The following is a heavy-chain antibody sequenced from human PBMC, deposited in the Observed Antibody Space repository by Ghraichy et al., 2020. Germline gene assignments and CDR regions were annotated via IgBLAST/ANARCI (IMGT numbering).Heavy chain of an antibody. Sequence: SETLSLTCTVSGGSISSYYWSWIRQPAGKGLEWIGRIYTSGSTNYNPSLKSRVTMSVDTSKNQFSLKLSSVTAADTAVYYCAREDIVVVPAANYGMDVWGQGTTVTVSS. CDR2: IYTSGST. V-gene: IGHV4-4*07. D-gene: IGHD2-2*01. CDR1: GGSISSYY. CDR3: AREDIVVVPAANYGMDV. J-gene: IGHJ6*02.